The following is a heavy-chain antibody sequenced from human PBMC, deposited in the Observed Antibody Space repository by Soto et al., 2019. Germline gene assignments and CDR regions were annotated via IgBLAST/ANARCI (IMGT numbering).Heavy chain of an antibody. CDR1: GGSFRGYY. J-gene: IGHJ5*02. Sequence: PSETLSLTCAVYGGSFRGYYWSWIRQPPGKGLEWSGEINHSGSTNYNPSLKIRVTISVDTSKNQFSLKLSSVTAADTAVYYCARGSHDILTTKFDPWGQGTLVTVSS. CDR2: INHSGST. D-gene: IGHD3-9*01. V-gene: IGHV4-34*01. CDR3: ARGSHDILTTKFDP.